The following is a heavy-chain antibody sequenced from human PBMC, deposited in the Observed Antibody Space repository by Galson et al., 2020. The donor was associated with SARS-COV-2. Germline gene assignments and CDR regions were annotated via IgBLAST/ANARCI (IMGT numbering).Heavy chain of an antibody. V-gene: IGHV3-53*01. CDR1: GFTVSSNY. D-gene: IGHD5-12*01. CDR3: ARGGGEMATIKVGGMDV. CDR2: IYSGGST. J-gene: IGHJ6*02. Sequence: GESLKISCAASGFTVSSNYMSWVRQAPGKGLEWVSVIYSGGSTYYADSVKGRFTISRDNSKNTLYLQMNSLRAEDTAMYYCARGGGEMATIKVGGMDVWGQGTTVTVSS.